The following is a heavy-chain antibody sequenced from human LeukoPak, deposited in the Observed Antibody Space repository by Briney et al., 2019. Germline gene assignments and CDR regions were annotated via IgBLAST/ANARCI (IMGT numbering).Heavy chain of an antibody. V-gene: IGHV1-69*13. J-gene: IGHJ6*02. CDR2: IIPIFGTA. D-gene: IGHD5-18*01. Sequence: SVKVSCKVSGYTLTELSMHWVRQAPGKGLEWMGGIIPIFGTANYAQKFQGRVTITADESTSTAYMELSSLRSEDTAVYYCARGTTAMDYYYYYGMDVWGQGTTVTVSS. CDR3: ARGTTAMDYYYYYGMDV. CDR1: GYTLTELS.